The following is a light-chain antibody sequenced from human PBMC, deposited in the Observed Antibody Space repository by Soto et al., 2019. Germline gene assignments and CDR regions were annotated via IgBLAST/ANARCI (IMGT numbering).Light chain of an antibody. J-gene: IGLJ2*01. CDR1: SSDVGGYNS. Sequence: QYALTQPPSASGSPGQSVTISCTGTSSDVGGYNSVSWYQQHPGKAPKLLIYAVSQRPSGVPDRFSGSKSGNTASLTVSGLQAEDEADYYCSSYGGSDSVLVGGGTKLTVL. CDR3: SSYGGSDSVL. CDR2: AVS. V-gene: IGLV2-8*01.